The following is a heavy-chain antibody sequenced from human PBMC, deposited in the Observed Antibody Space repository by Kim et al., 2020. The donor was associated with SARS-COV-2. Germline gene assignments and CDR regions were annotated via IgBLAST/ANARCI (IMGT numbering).Heavy chain of an antibody. CDR2: ISSSSSYI. CDR1: GFTFSSYS. D-gene: IGHD5-18*01. V-gene: IGHV3-21*01. J-gene: IGHJ6*02. Sequence: GGSLRLSCAASGFTFSSYSMNWVRQAPGKGLEWVSSISSSSSYIYYADSVKGRFTISRDNAKNSLYLQMNSLRAEDTAVYYCTRDGYSYGLAHYYYYGMDVWGHGTTVTVSS. CDR3: TRDGYSYGLAHYYYYGMDV.